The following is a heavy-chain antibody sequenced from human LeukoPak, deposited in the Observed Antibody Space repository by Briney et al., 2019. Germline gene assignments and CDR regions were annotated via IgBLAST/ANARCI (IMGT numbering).Heavy chain of an antibody. D-gene: IGHD3-3*01. CDR2: IKQDGSEK. V-gene: IGHV3-7*01. Sequence: AGGSLRLSCAASGFTFSSYWMSWVRQAPGKGLEWVANIKQDGSEKYYVDSVKGRFTISRDNAKNSLYLQMNSLRAEDTAVYYCARFGLEWLLASYYYYMDVWGKGTTVTVSS. CDR1: GFTFSSYW. CDR3: ARFGLEWLLASYYYYMDV. J-gene: IGHJ6*03.